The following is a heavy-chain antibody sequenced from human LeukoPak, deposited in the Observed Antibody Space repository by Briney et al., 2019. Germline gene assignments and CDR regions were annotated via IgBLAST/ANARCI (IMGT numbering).Heavy chain of an antibody. CDR2: IYSGGST. D-gene: IGHD5-12*01. J-gene: IGHJ6*03. Sequence: PGGSLRLSCAASGFTVSSNYMSWVRQAPGKGLEWVSVIYSGGSTYYADSVKGRFTISRDNSKNTLYLQMNSLRAEDTAVYYCAKIVAPGAPYYYYYMDVWGKGTTVTISS. V-gene: IGHV3-66*01. CDR3: AKIVAPGAPYYYYYMDV. CDR1: GFTVSSNY.